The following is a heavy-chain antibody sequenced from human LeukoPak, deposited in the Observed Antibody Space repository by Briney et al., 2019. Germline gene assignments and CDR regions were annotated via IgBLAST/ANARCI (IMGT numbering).Heavy chain of an antibody. CDR3: ARDYDYVWGSYRYTFDY. D-gene: IGHD3-16*02. CDR1: GYTFTGYY. J-gene: IGHJ4*02. CDR2: INPNSGGT. V-gene: IGHV1-2*06. Sequence: ASVKVSCKASGYTFTGYYMHWVRQAPGQGLEWMGRINPNSGGTNYAQKFQGRVTMTRDTSISTACMELSRLRSDDTAVYYCARDYDYVWGSYRYTFDYWGQGTLVTVSS.